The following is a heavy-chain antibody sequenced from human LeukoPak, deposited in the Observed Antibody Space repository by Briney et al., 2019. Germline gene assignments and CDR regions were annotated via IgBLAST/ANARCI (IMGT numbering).Heavy chain of an antibody. Sequence: SETLSLTCAVYGESFSGFYWSWIRQSPGKGLEWIGEINDSGSTNYNPSLKSRVTISVNTSKNQFSLNLNVTAADTAVYYCARRRGAYGDYVYWGQGTLVTVSS. CDR1: GESFSGFY. D-gene: IGHD4-17*01. V-gene: IGHV4-34*01. CDR3: ARRRGAYGDYVY. J-gene: IGHJ4*02. CDR2: INDSGST.